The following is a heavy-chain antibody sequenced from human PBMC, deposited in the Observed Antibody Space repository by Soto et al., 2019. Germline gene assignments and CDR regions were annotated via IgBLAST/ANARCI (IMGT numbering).Heavy chain of an antibody. CDR3: AHRQRTVVVGAPFDL. D-gene: IGHD2-15*01. CDR1: GVSLTTSGVG. J-gene: IGHJ4*02. Sequence: QITLRESGPTLVQPTQTLTLTCTLSGVSLTTSGVGVGWIRQPRGKALEWLALIYWDDDKRFSPSLKSRLAITRDTSKNLVVMTMTDMAPVDTAIYYCAHRQRTVVVGAPFDLWGQGSQVTVSS. CDR2: IYWDDDK. V-gene: IGHV2-5*02.